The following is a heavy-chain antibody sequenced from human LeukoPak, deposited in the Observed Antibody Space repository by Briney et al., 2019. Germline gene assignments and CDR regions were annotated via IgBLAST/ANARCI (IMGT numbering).Heavy chain of an antibody. CDR2: IYSGDST. J-gene: IGHJ6*02. D-gene: IGHD3-10*01. Sequence: GGSLRLSCAASGFTVSSNYMSWVRQAPGKGLEWVSVIYSGDSTYYADSVKGRFTISRDNSKNTLYLQMNSLRAEDTAVYYCARGRRELLWFGEERYYYGMDVWGQGTTVTVSS. V-gene: IGHV3-66*02. CDR1: GFTVSSNY. CDR3: ARGRRELLWFGEERYYYGMDV.